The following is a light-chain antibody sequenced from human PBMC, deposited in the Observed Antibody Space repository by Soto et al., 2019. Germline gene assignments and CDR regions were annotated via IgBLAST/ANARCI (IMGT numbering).Light chain of an antibody. Sequence: EIAMTQSPATLSVSPGERVTLSSRARQSVGSNLAWYQQKPGQAPRLLIYGASTRATGIPARFSGSGSETEFTLTISSLQAEDSAVYFCQKYNNWPTWTFGQGTKADIK. V-gene: IGKV3-15*01. CDR3: QKYNNWPTWT. CDR2: GAS. CDR1: QSVGSN. J-gene: IGKJ1*01.